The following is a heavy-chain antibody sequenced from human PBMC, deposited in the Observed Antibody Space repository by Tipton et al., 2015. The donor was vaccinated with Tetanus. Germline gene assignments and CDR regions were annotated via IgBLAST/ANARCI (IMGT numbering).Heavy chain of an antibody. D-gene: IGHD3-3*01. CDR2: ISSSSSYI. CDR1: GFTFSSFG. CDR3: ARELDYDFWSGYELGYGMDV. Sequence: SLRLSCAASGFTFSSFGMNWVRQAPGKGLEWVSSISSSSSYIYYADSVKGRFTISRDNAKNSLYLQMNSLRAEDTAVYYCARELDYDFWSGYELGYGMDVWGQGTTVTVSS. V-gene: IGHV3-21*01. J-gene: IGHJ6*02.